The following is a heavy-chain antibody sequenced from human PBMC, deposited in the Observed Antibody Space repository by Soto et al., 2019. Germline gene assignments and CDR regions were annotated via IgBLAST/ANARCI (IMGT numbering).Heavy chain of an antibody. CDR2: IYRSGST. V-gene: IGHV4-30-2*01. J-gene: IGHJ4*02. Sequence: SETLSLTCAVSGGSISSGGYSWSWIRQPPGKGLEWIGYIYRSGSTYYIPSLKSRVTISVDRSKNQFSLKLSSVTAADTAVYYCARGQVVAAQHWGQGTLVTVSS. CDR3: ARGQVVAAQH. D-gene: IGHD2-15*01. CDR1: GGSISSGGYS.